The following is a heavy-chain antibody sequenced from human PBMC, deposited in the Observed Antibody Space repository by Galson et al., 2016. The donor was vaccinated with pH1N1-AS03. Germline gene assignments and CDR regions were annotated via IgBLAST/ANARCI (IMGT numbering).Heavy chain of an antibody. J-gene: IGHJ3*02. Sequence: PALVKPTQTLTLTCSLSGVSVPSSGLTVGWFRLPPGKPLEWLALIYWDHAKRFSPSLRNRITITKDPSRNQAVLTVTNVDPLDPATYFCALPKSWWNAFEIWGPGTMVTVAS. CDR3: ALPKSWWNAFEI. CDR1: GVSVPSSGLT. CDR2: IYWDHAK. D-gene: IGHD2-15*01. V-gene: IGHV2-5*02.